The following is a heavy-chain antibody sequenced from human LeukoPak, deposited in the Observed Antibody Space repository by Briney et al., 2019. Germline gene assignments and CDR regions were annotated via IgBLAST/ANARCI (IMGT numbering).Heavy chain of an antibody. CDR2: INAGNGNT. CDR1: GYTFTSYA. D-gene: IGHD3-3*01. V-gene: IGHV1-3*01. CDR3: ARAKYYDFWSGYPNWFDP. Sequence: ASVKVSCKASGYTFTSYAMHWVRQAPGQRLEWMGWINAGNGNTKYSQKFQGRVTITRDTSASTAYMELSSLRSEDTAVYYCARAKYYDFWSGYPNWFDPWGQGTLVTVSS. J-gene: IGHJ5*02.